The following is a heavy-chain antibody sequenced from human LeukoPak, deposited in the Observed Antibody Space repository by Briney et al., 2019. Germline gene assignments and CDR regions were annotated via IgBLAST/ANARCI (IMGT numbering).Heavy chain of an antibody. V-gene: IGHV4-38-2*02. D-gene: IGHD6-13*01. CDR2: IYHSGST. CDR1: GYSISSGYY. J-gene: IGHJ4*02. Sequence: SETLSLTCAVSGYSISSGYYWGWSRQPPGKGLEWIGSIYHSGSTYYNPSLKSRVTISVDTSKNQFSLKLSSVTAADTAVYYCAREASYSSSWYGGSVDYWGQGTLLTVSS. CDR3: AREASYSSSWYGGSVDY.